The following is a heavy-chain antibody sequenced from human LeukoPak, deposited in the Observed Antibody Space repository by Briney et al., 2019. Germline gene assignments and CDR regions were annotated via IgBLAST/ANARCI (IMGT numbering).Heavy chain of an antibody. Sequence: GGSLRLSCAASGFTVSTNYMSWVRQAPGKGLEWVSVIYSGGRTYYADSVKGRFIISRDNAKDSLYLQMNSLRVEDTAVYYCLRGDRRDYWGQGTLVTVSS. CDR3: LRGDRRDY. V-gene: IGHV3-53*01. J-gene: IGHJ4*02. CDR1: GFTVSTNY. CDR2: IYSGGRT.